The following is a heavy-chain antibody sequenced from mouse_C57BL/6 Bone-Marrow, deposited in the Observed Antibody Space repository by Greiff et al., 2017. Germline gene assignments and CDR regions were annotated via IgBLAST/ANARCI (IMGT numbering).Heavy chain of an antibody. CDR3: YYGSSLYYYAMDY. J-gene: IGHJ4*01. D-gene: IGHD1-1*01. CDR2: INPNYGTT. Sequence: VQLKQSGPELVKPGASVKISCKASGYSFTDYNMNWVKQSNGKSLEWIGVINPNYGTTSYNQKFKGKATLTVDQSSSTAYMQLNSLTSEDSAVYYCYYGSSLYYYAMDYWGQGTSVTVSS. CDR1: GYSFTDYN. V-gene: IGHV1-39*01.